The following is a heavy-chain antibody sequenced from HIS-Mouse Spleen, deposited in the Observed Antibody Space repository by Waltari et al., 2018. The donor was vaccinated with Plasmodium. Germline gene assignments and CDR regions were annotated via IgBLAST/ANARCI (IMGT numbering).Heavy chain of an antibody. J-gene: IGHJ3*02. V-gene: IGHV4-34*01. Sequence: QVQLQQWGAGLLKPSETLSLTCAVYGGSLSGYYWIWLRQPPGKGLEWIGEINHSGGTNYNPSLKSRVTISVDTSKNQFSLKLSSVTAADTAVYYCARAPIRDAFDIWGQGTMVTVSS. D-gene: IGHD3-9*01. CDR2: INHSGGT. CDR3: ARAPIRDAFDI. CDR1: GGSLSGYY.